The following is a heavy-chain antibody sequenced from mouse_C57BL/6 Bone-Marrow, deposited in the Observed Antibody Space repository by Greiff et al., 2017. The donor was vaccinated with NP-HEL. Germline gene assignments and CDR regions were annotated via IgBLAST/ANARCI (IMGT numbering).Heavy chain of an antibody. CDR1: GFTFSDYG. Sequence: EVHLVESGGGLVQPGGSLKLSCAASGFTFSDYGMAWVRQAPRKGPEWVEFISNLAYSIYYADTVTGRFTISRENAKNTLYLEMSSLRSEDTAMYYCARGAYYSNWFAYWGQGTLVTVSA. V-gene: IGHV5-15*01. J-gene: IGHJ3*01. D-gene: IGHD2-5*01. CDR2: ISNLAYSI. CDR3: ARGAYYSNWFAY.